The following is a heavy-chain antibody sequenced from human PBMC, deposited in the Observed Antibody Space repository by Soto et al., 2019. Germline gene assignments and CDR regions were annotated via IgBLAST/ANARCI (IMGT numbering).Heavy chain of an antibody. CDR1: GFTLYYYV. V-gene: IGHV3-20*04. CDR2: INWNGGST. CDR3: ARDPARIEAAGSTYYYYGMDV. D-gene: IGHD6-13*01. J-gene: IGHJ6*02. Sequence: GGSLTLPCAASGFTLYYYVMSWVRPAPGKGLEWVSGINWNGGSTGYADSVKGRFTISRDNAKNSLYLQMNSLRAEDTALYYCARDPARIEAAGSTYYYYGMDVWGQGTTVTVSS.